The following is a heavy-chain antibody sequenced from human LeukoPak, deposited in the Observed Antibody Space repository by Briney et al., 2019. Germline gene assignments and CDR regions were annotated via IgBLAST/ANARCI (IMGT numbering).Heavy chain of an antibody. V-gene: IGHV3-30*04. CDR1: GFTFSSYA. CDR3: AKEAPYYFDY. J-gene: IGHJ4*02. Sequence: PGGSLRLSCAASGFTFSSYAMHWVRQAPGKGLEWVAVISYDGSNKYYADSVKGRFTISRDNSKNTLYLQMNSLRAEDTAVYYCAKEAPYYFDYWGQGTLVTVSS. CDR2: ISYDGSNK.